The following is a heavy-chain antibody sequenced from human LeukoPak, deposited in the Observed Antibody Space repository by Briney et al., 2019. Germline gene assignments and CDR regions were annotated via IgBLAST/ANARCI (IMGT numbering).Heavy chain of an antibody. D-gene: IGHD2-8*01. CDR3: ARVRADCTNGVCYKALGVYYFDY. Sequence: ASVKVSCKASGYTFTGYYMHWVRQAPGQGLEWMGWINPNSGGTNYAQKFQGRFTMTRDTSISTAYMELSRLRSDDTAVYYCARVRADCTNGVCYKALGVYYFDYWGQGTLVTVSS. V-gene: IGHV1-2*02. J-gene: IGHJ4*02. CDR2: INPNSGGT. CDR1: GYTFTGYY.